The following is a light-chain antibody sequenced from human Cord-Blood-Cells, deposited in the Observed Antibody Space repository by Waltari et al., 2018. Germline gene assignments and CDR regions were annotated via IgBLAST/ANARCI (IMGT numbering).Light chain of an antibody. CDR1: SSAVGGYTY. Sequence: QSALTQPASVSGSPGQSLTISCPGTSSAVGGYTYVTWYQQPPGKAPNLMIYEVSKRPSGVSNRFSCSKSGNTASLTISGLQAEDEDDYYCSSYTSSSTLDWVFGGGTKLTVL. V-gene: IGLV2-14*01. CDR2: EVS. J-gene: IGLJ3*02. CDR3: SSYTSSSTLDWV.